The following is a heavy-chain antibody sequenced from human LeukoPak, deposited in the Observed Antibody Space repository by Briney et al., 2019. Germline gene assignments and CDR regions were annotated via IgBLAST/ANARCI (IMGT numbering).Heavy chain of an antibody. Sequence: SETLSLTCGVSGGSIRSTNWWSWVRQPPRQGLEWIGEISLSGQTNFNPSLNGRVTMSLDESRNQLSLTLTSVTAAGTAIYYCSRESGAFCPSGYWGQGTLLIVPP. V-gene: IGHV4/OR15-8*02. D-gene: IGHD1-26*01. J-gene: IGHJ4*02. CDR1: GGSIRSTNW. CDR2: ISLSGQT. CDR3: SRESGAFCPSGY.